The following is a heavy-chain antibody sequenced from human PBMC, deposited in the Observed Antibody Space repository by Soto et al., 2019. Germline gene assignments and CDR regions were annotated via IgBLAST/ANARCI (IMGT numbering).Heavy chain of an antibody. D-gene: IGHD6-13*01. V-gene: IGHV6-1*01. CDR3: ARAESSSSRYVLHNLFDP. Sequence: PSQTLSLTCAISGASVSSNSAAWNWTRQSPSRGLEWLGRTSYRSKGYNDYAVAVKSRITINPATSKNQFSLQLISVTPEDTAVYYCARAESSSSRYVLHNLFDPWGQGTLVTVSS. CDR1: GASVSSNSAA. CDR2: TSYRSKGYN. J-gene: IGHJ5*02.